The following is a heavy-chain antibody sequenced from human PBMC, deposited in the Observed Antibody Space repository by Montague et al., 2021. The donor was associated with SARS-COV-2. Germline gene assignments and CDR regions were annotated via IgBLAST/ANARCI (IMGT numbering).Heavy chain of an antibody. V-gene: IGHV4-4*07. J-gene: IGHJ3*02. D-gene: IGHD3-10*01. CDR1: GGSISSYY. CDR3: ARDNPVLWFGETYAFDI. CDR2: IYPSGST. Sequence: SETLSLTCTVSGGSISSYYWSWIRQPAGKGLEWIGRIYPSGSTNYNPSLKSRVTMSVDTSKNQFSLKLSSVTAADTAVYYCARDNPVLWFGETYAFDIWGQGTMVTVSS.